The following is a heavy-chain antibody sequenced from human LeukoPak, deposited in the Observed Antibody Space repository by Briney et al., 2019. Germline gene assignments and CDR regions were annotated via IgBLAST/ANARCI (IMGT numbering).Heavy chain of an antibody. Sequence: GGSXXXXYWSXIRQPPGKGLEWIGYIYYSGSTNYNPSLKSRVTISVDTSKNQFSLKLSSVTAADTAVYYCARTMVRGDAFDIWGQGTMVTVSS. J-gene: IGHJ3*02. CDR1: GGSXXXXY. CDR3: ARTMVRGDAFDI. V-gene: IGHV4-59*01. CDR2: IYYSGST. D-gene: IGHD3-10*01.